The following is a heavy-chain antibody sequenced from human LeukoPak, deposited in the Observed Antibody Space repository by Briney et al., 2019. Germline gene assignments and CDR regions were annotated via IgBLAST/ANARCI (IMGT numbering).Heavy chain of an antibody. J-gene: IGHJ6*03. D-gene: IGHD1-26*01. CDR1: GYTLTELS. V-gene: IGHV1-24*01. Sequence: ASVKVSCKVSGYTLTELSMHWVRQAPGKGLEWMGGFDPEDGETIYAQKFQGRVTMTEDTSTDTAYMELSSLRSEDTAVYYCATAGGQLPDLYYYYYYYMDVWGKGTTVTVSS. CDR3: ATAGGQLPDLYYYYYYYMDV. CDR2: FDPEDGET.